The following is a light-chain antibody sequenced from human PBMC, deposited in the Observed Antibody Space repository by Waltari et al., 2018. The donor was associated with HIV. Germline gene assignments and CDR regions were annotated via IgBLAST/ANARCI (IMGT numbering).Light chain of an antibody. CDR3: QQYNNWPPMYT. V-gene: IGKV3-15*01. CDR2: GAF. CDR1: QSVNNN. Sequence: EIVMTQSPATLSVSPGERATLSCRASQSVNNNLAWYEQKPGQAPRLLIYGAFTRATGVPARFSGSGSGTEFTLTISSLQSEDFAVYYCQQYNNWPPMYTFGQGTKLEIK. J-gene: IGKJ2*01.